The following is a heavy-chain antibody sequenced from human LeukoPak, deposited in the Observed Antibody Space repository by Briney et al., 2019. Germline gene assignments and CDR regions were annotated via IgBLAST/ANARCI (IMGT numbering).Heavy chain of an antibody. V-gene: IGHV4-38-2*02. CDR3: ARPYYYDSSGYSDQ. CDR1: GYSLSSGYY. D-gene: IGHD3-22*01. Sequence: SETLSLTCTVSGYSLSSGYYWGWIRQPPGKGLEWIGNIYHSGSTYYNPSLKSRVTISVDTSKNQFSLKLSSVTAADTAVYYCARPYYYDSSGYSDQWGQGTLVTVSS. CDR2: IYHSGST. J-gene: IGHJ4*02.